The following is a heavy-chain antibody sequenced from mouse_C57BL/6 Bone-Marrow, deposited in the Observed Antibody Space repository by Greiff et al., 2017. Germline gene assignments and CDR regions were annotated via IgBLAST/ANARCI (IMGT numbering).Heavy chain of an antibody. Sequence: EVQGVESGGGLVQPGGSLSLSCAASGFTFTDYYMSWVRQPPGKALEWLGFIRNKANGYTTEYSASVKGRFTISRDNSQSILYLQMNALRAEDSATYYCARYKGYYYGSRGAMDYWGQGTSVTVSS. CDR3: ARYKGYYYGSRGAMDY. J-gene: IGHJ4*01. V-gene: IGHV7-3*01. CDR2: IRNKANGYTT. D-gene: IGHD1-1*01. CDR1: GFTFTDYY.